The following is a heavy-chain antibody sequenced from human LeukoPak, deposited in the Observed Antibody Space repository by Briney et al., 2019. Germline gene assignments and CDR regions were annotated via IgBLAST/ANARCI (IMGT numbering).Heavy chain of an antibody. Sequence: GGSLRLSCVVSGFTFSSYHMNWVRQAPGKGLGWVSSISTSSSSSYIYYADSVKGRFTISRDNSKNTLYLQMNSLRAEDTAVYYCARDQVVGWVYYYDSSGYYGGDGFDYWGQGTLVTVSS. D-gene: IGHD3-22*01. CDR1: GFTFSSYH. J-gene: IGHJ4*02. CDR3: ARDQVVGWVYYYDSSGYYGGDGFDY. CDR2: ISTSSSSSYI. V-gene: IGHV3-21*01.